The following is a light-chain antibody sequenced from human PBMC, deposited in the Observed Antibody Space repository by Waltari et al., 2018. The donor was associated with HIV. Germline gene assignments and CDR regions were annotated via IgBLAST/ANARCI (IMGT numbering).Light chain of an antibody. CDR2: ENH. J-gene: IGLJ3*02. CDR3: GTWDSNLSVGT. CDR1: SSTIRSTS. Sequence: QSVLTQPPSLSAAPGQKVTISCSGTSSTIRSTSVSWYQQFPGTAPKLLIFENHKRPSGISDRFSGSKSGTSATLGIIGLQTGDEADYYCGTWDSNLSVGTFGGGTKLTVL. V-gene: IGLV1-51*02.